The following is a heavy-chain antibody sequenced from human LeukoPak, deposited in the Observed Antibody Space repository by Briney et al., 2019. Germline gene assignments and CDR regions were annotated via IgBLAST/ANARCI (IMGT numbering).Heavy chain of an antibody. V-gene: IGHV4-4*07. CDR3: ARYCTNGVCAPGAFDI. D-gene: IGHD2-8*01. Sequence: SETLSLTCTVSGGSISSYYWSWIRQPAGKGLEWIGRIYTSGSTNYNPSLKSRVTMSVDTSKNQFSLKLSSVTAADTAVYYCARYCTNGVCAPGAFDIWGQGTMVTVSS. J-gene: IGHJ3*02. CDR2: IYTSGST. CDR1: GGSISSYY.